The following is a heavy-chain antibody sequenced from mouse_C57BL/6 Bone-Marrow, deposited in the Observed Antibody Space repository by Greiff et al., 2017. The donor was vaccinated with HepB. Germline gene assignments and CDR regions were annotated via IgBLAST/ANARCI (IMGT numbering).Heavy chain of an antibody. CDR3: VPTRAWFAY. Sequence: EVQRVESGGDLVKPGGSLKLSCAASGFTFSSYGMSWVRQTPDKRLEWVATISSGGSYTYYPDSVKGRFTISRDNAKNTLYLQMSSLKSEDTAMYYCVPTRAWFAYWGQGTLVTVSA. J-gene: IGHJ3*01. CDR2: ISSGGSYT. V-gene: IGHV5-6*01. D-gene: IGHD6-1*01. CDR1: GFTFSSYG.